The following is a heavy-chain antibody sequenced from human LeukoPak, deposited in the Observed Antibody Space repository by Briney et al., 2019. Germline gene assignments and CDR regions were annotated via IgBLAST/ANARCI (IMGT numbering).Heavy chain of an antibody. D-gene: IGHD2-2*01. V-gene: IGHV4-30-4*08. CDR1: GGSISSGDYY. J-gene: IGHJ6*03. Sequence: PSQTLSLTCTVSGGSISSGDYYCSWIRQPPGKGLEWIGYIYYSGSTYYNPSLKSRVTISVDTSKNQFSLKLSSVTAADTAVYYCARESPIVVVPAAYYYYYMDVWGKGTTVTVSS. CDR2: IYYSGST. CDR3: ARESPIVVVPAAYYYYYMDV.